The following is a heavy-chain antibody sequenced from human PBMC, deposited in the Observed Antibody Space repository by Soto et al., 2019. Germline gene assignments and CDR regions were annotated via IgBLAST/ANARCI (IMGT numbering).Heavy chain of an antibody. J-gene: IGHJ3*02. Sequence: QVQLVQSGAEVKKPGSSVKASCKASGGTFSSYTISWVRQAPGQGLEWMGRIIPILGIANYAQKFQGRVTITADKSTSTAYMELSSLRSEDTAVYYCAGTRSFDCSSTSCYEDAFDIWGQGTMVTVSS. CDR2: IIPILGIA. CDR3: AGTRSFDCSSTSCYEDAFDI. D-gene: IGHD2-2*01. V-gene: IGHV1-69*02. CDR1: GGTFSSYT.